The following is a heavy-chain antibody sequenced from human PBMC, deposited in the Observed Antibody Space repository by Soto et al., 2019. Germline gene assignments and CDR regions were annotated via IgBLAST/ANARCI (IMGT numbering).Heavy chain of an antibody. CDR2: ISSSSSYI. D-gene: IGHD6-13*01. V-gene: IGHV3-21*01. CDR1: GFTFSSYS. Sequence: GESLKISCAASGFTFSSYSMNWVRQAPGKGLEWVSSISSSSSYIYYADSVKGRFTISRDNAKNSLYLQMNSLRAEDTAVYYCARSSPPIAAAGIGAQLFLLSSYGMDVWGQGTTVTVSS. CDR3: ARSSPPIAAAGIGAQLFLLSSYGMDV. J-gene: IGHJ6*02.